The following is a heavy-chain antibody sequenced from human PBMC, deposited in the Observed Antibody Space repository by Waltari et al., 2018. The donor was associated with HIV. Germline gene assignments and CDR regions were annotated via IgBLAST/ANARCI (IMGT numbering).Heavy chain of an antibody. D-gene: IGHD3-16*01. V-gene: IGHV3-15*01. CDR1: GFTFNIAW. J-gene: IGHJ4*02. Sequence: EVQLVESGGGLVKPGGSLTLSCAASGFTFNIAWMSGVRQAPGKGREWCGPSKRESHGWKTGLGAPGKGRFTIPRRDSKHKGSLEMNSRKTEDNGGYFCSTRGGFPSFDYWGQGTLVTVSS. CDR3: STRGGFPSFDY. CDR2: SKRESHGWKT.